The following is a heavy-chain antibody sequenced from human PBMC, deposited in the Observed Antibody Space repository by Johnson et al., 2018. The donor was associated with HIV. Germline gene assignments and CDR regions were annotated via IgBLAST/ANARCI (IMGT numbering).Heavy chain of an antibody. V-gene: IGHV3-74*01. CDR3: ARDTPFDI. CDR1: GFTFSNYA. J-gene: IGHJ3*02. CDR2: INSDGSST. Sequence: VQLVESGGGLVQPGGSLRLSCAASGFTFSNYAMSWVRQAPGKGLEWVSRINSDGSSTSYADSVKGRFTISRDNAKNTLYLKMNSLKAEDTAVYYCARDTPFDIWGQGTMVTVSS.